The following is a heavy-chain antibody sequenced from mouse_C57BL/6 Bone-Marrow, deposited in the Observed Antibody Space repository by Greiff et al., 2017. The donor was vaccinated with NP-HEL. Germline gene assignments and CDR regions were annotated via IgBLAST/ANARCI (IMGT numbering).Heavy chain of an antibody. J-gene: IGHJ1*03. V-gene: IGHV7-1*01. D-gene: IGHD2-1*01. Sequence: DVKLVESGGGLVQSGRSLRLSCATSGFTFSDFYMEWVRQAPGKGLEWIAASRNKANDYTTEYSASVKGRFIVSRDTSQSILYLQMNALRAEDTAIYYCARDAIYYGNPSYWYFDVWGTGTTVTVSS. CDR1: GFTFSDFY. CDR2: SRNKANDYTT. CDR3: ARDAIYYGNPSYWYFDV.